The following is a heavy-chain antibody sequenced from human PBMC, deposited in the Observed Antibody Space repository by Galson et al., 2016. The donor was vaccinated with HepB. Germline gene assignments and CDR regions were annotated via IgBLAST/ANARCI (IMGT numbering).Heavy chain of an antibody. CDR3: AKSLIVGPTMNWYFDL. V-gene: IGHV3-23*01. CDR2: IGGSGGST. Sequence: SLRLSCAASGFTFRNYAMSWVRQAPGKGLEWVSGIGGSGGSTYYADSVKGRFTISRDNSKNTLYLQMNSLRAEDTAVYYCAKSLIVGPTMNWYFDLWGRGTLVVVAS. D-gene: IGHD1-26*01. J-gene: IGHJ2*01. CDR1: GFTFRNYA.